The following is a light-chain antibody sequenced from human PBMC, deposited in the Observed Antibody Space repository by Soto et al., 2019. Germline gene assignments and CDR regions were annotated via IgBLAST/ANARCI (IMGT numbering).Light chain of an antibody. J-gene: IGKJ1*01. CDR2: DAS. Sequence: DIQMTQSPSSLSASVGDRVTITFRASQSVSSHLNCYQQKPGKAPKLLIYDASSLQSGVPSRFGGSGSGTDFTLTISSLQPEDFATYYCQQSYSAPRPFGQGTKVDIK. CDR3: QQSYSAPRP. V-gene: IGKV1-39*01. CDR1: QSVSSH.